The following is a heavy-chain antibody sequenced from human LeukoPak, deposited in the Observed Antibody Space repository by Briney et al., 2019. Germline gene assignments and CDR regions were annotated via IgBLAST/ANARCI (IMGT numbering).Heavy chain of an antibody. CDR3: ARRGYDSSGYYYYFDY. D-gene: IGHD3-22*01. CDR2: IYTSGST. V-gene: IGHV4-4*09. Sequence: PSETLSLTCTVSGGSISSYYWSWIRQPPGKGLEWIGYIYTSGSTNYNPSLKSRVTISVDTSKNQFSLKLSSVTAADTAVYYCARRGYDSSGYYYYFDYWGQGTLVTASS. CDR1: GGSISSYY. J-gene: IGHJ4*02.